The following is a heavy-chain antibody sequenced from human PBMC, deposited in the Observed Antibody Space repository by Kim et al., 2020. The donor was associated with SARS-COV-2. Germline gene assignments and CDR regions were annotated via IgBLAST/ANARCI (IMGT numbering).Heavy chain of an antibody. Sequence: GGSLRLSCAASGFTFSSYAMTWVRQAPGRGLEWISHIAAGGKTTYSPTVRGRAAMSRDNSKKTVYLHLNNLRPEDTAFYFCTASLGALYALDFWGQGAL. D-gene: IGHD3-16*01. J-gene: IGHJ4*02. V-gene: IGHV3-23*01. CDR3: TASLGALYALDF. CDR2: IAAGGKTT. CDR1: GFTFSSYA.